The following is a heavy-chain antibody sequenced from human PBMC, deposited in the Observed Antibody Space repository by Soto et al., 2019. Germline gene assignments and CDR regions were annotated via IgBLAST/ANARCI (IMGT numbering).Heavy chain of an antibody. CDR3: ARDLWGYCGTDCFPLDV. D-gene: IGHD2-21*02. Sequence: SETLSLTCTVSGGSISGYYWSWIRQPPGKGLEWIGYMYNTGSTVYNPSFKSRVTISVDTSKNQFSLKLNSVTAADTAVYYCARDLWGYCGTDCFPLDVWGQGTTVTVSS. CDR1: GGSISGYY. J-gene: IGHJ6*02. V-gene: IGHV4-59*01. CDR2: MYNTGST.